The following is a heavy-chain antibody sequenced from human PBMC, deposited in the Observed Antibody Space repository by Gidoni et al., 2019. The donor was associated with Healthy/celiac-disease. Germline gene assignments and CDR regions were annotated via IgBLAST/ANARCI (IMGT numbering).Heavy chain of an antibody. CDR2: ISYDGSNK. CDR1: GFPFSSYA. V-gene: IGHV3-30-3*01. CDR3: ARDDRAEGAFDI. Sequence: QVQLVEFGGGVVQPGRSLRLSCAASGFPFSSYAMHWVRQAPGKGLEWVAVISYDGSNKYYADSVKGRFTISRDNSKNTLYLQMNSRRAEDTAVYYCARDDRAEGAFDIWGQGTMVTVSS. J-gene: IGHJ3*02.